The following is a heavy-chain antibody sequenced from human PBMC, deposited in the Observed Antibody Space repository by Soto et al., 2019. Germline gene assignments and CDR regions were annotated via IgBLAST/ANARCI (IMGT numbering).Heavy chain of an antibody. CDR1: GGTFSGYA. CDR2: IIPLLGIT. D-gene: IGHD1-20*01. CDR3: ARDPRSITGTTSSEDFQH. V-gene: IGHV1-69*01. Sequence: QAQLMQSGAEVKKPGSSVKVSCRASGGTFSGYAINWVRQAPGQGLEWMGGIIPLLGITDYGQKFQGRITIAADESTGTAYMYLRGLRSEDTAVYYCARDPRSITGTTSSEDFQHWGQGTPVSVSS. J-gene: IGHJ1*01.